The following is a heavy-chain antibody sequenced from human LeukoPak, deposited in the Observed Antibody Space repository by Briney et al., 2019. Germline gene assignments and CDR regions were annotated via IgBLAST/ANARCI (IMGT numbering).Heavy chain of an antibody. D-gene: IGHD3-22*01. V-gene: IGHV3-23*01. CDR3: AKRGVVIRVILVGFHKEAYYFDS. J-gene: IGHJ4*02. CDR2: ISGSGGST. CDR1: GITLSSYG. Sequence: GGSLRLSCAVSGITLSSYGMSWVRQAPGKGLEWVAGISGSGGSTNYADSVKGRFTISRDSSKNTLYLQMNSLRAEDTAVYFCAKRGVVIRVILVGFHKEAYYFDSWGQGELVTVS.